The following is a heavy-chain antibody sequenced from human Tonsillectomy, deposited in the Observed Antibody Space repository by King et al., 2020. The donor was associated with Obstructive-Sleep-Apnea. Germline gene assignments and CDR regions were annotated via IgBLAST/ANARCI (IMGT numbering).Heavy chain of an antibody. Sequence: VPLVESGGCFVHPVGSLILSCSSSFLTVLPRYLTFLLPAPLPLLAVVSMLSIFCCTSYADSVKGRFTISRDKSKNTLCLQMNSMRADDTAVYYCSRDITPDFGRYYYGLHVWGQGTTVTVSS. D-gene: IGHD3-10*01. CDR2: LSIFCCT. J-gene: IGHJ6*02. CDR1: FLTVLPRY. CDR3: SRDITPDFGRYYYGLHV. V-gene: IGHV3-66*01.